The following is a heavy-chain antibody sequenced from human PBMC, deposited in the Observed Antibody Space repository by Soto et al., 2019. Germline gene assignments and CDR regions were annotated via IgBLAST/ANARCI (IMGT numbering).Heavy chain of an antibody. D-gene: IGHD6-19*01. Sequence: ASVKLSCKESGNTFTRYYMHWVRHAPGQGLEWMGIINPSGGSTSYAQKFQGRVTMTRDTSTSTVYMELSSLRSEDTAVYYCARRPNYDISGWRWPNHALDIWGQ. J-gene: IGHJ3*02. CDR2: INPSGGST. CDR1: GNTFTRYY. V-gene: IGHV1-46*01. CDR3: ARRPNYDISGWRWPNHALDI.